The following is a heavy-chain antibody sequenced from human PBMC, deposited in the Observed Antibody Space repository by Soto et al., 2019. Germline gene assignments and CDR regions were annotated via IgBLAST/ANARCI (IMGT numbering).Heavy chain of an antibody. Sequence: QVQLVQSGAEVKKPGASVMVSCKTSSYIFTSYGVSCVRQAPGQGLEWMGWITAYNGNTNYAQKFQGRVTMITDTSTTTAYMELKSLRSDDTAVYYCARGGVGATSGWFDPWGQGTLVTVSS. D-gene: IGHD1-26*01. J-gene: IGHJ5*02. CDR3: ARGGVGATSGWFDP. CDR2: ITAYNGNT. V-gene: IGHV1-18*01. CDR1: SYIFTSYG.